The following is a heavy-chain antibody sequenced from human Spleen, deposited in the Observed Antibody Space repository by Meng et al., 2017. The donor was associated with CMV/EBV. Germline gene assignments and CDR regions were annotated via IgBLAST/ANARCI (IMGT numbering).Heavy chain of an antibody. Sequence: ASVKVSCKASGYSLTGYYIHWVRQAPGQGLEWMGWINPQSGGSIYAQKFHGRGTMTRDTSISTAYMELSGLKSDDTAVYYCARVGEPGDMGVAFDLWGQGTMVTVSS. CDR3: ARVGEPGDMGVAFDL. CDR2: INPQSGGS. D-gene: IGHD2-2*01. CDR1: GYSLTGYY. V-gene: IGHV1-2*02. J-gene: IGHJ3*01.